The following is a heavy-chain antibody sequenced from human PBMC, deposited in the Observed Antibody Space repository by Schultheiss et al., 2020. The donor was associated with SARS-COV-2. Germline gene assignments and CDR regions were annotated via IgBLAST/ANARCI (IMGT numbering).Heavy chain of an antibody. J-gene: IGHJ6*02. D-gene: IGHD3/OR15-3a*01. CDR3: ARADAFTVGLNV. V-gene: IGHV3-23*01. Sequence: GGSLRLSCAASGFSFSNYSMNWVRQAPGKGLEWVSAISGSGGSTYYADSVKGRFTISRDNAKNTLYLQLNSLRGEDTAVYYCARADAFTVGLNVWGPGTTVTVSS. CDR1: GFSFSNYS. CDR2: ISGSGGST.